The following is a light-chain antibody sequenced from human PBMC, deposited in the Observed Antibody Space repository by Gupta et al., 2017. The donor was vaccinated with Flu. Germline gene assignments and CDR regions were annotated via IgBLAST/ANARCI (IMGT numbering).Light chain of an antibody. CDR1: QSISSY. J-gene: IGKJ1*01. CDR2: AAS. CDR3: QQSYNTRSWT. Sequence: DIQLTQSPSSLSASVGDRVTITCRASQSISSYLNWYQQKPGKAPKLLIYAASSLQSGVPSRFSGSRSGTDFTLTISSLQPEDFGTYDCQQSYNTRSWTFGQGTKVEIK. V-gene: IGKV1-39*01.